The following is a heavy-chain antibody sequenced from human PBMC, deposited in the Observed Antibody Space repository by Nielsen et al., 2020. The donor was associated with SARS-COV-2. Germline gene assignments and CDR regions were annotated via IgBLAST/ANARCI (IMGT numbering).Heavy chain of an antibody. J-gene: IGHJ4*02. Sequence: SETLSLTCAVYGGSFSGYYWSWIRQHPGKGLEWIGYIYYSGSTYYNPSLKSRVTISVDTSKNQFSLKLSSVTAADTAVYYCARAKDTAMVTFDYWGQGTLVTVSS. CDR3: ARAKDTAMVTFDY. D-gene: IGHD5-18*01. V-gene: IGHV4-31*11. CDR2: IYYSGST. CDR1: GGSFSGYY.